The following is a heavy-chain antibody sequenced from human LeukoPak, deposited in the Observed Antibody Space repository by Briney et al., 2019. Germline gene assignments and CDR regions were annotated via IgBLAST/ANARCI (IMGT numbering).Heavy chain of an antibody. Sequence: SETLSLTCAVYGGSFSGYYWSWIRQPPGKGLEWIGEINHSGSTNYNLSLKSRVTISVDTSKNQFSLKLSSVTAADTAVYYCARHFQGSSWYPYWGQGTLVTVSS. V-gene: IGHV4-34*01. CDR2: INHSGST. CDR1: GGSFSGYY. J-gene: IGHJ4*02. D-gene: IGHD6-13*01. CDR3: ARHFQGSSWYPY.